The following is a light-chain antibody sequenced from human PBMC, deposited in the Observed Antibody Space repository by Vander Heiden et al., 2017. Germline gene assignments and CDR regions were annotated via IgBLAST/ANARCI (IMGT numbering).Light chain of an antibody. CDR1: NVGSAS. Sequence: SVLTQPPSVSVSPGQTATIPCGGDNVGSASVHWYHQRPGQTPLMLVYDDGDRSLEVVERFSGSKSGDTATLTIIRAETDEEADYYCQLWDASTDQVVFGGGTKLTVL. J-gene: IGLJ3*02. V-gene: IGLV3-21*02. CDR3: QLWDASTDQVV. CDR2: DDG.